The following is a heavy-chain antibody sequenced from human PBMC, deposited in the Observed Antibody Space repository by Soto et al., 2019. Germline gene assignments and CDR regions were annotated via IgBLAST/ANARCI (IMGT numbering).Heavy chain of an antibody. CDR3: GRAPHVYQLLGHPYFYMDV. CDR1: GYTFTNFG. Sequence: QVQLEQSGDEVKKPGASVKVSCKASGYTFTNFGISWVRQAPGQGLEWMGWISVKNGNTKYAQSLQGRVSVTTDTSTNTAYMELRSLRSDDTAVFYCGRAPHVYQLLGHPYFYMDVWGQRTTVIVSS. CDR2: ISVKNGNT. J-gene: IGHJ6*03. V-gene: IGHV1-18*01. D-gene: IGHD2-2*01.